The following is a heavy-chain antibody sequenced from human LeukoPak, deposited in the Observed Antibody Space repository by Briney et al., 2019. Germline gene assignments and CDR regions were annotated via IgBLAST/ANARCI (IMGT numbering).Heavy chain of an antibody. CDR3: AKSILTGYYPTDY. CDR2: ISYDGSNE. CDR1: GFTFSSYG. Sequence: GGSLRLSCAASGFTFSSYGMHWVRQAPGKGLEWVAVISYDGSNEYYADSVKGRFTISRDNSKNTLYLQMNSLRAEDTAVYYCAKSILTGYYPTDYWGQGTLVTVSS. J-gene: IGHJ4*02. D-gene: IGHD3-9*01. V-gene: IGHV3-30*18.